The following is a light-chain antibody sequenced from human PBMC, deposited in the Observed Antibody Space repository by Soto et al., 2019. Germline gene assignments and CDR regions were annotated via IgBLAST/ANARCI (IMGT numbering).Light chain of an antibody. CDR3: QQSYSTTWT. CDR2: AAS. CDR1: QGISTY. Sequence: DIQMTQSPSSLSASVGDRVTITCRASQGISTYLNWYQQKPRKAPKLLIYAASSLQSGVPSRFSGSGSETDFTLTIGSLQPEHSATYSCQQSYSTTWTFGQGTKVDIK. V-gene: IGKV1-39*01. J-gene: IGKJ1*01.